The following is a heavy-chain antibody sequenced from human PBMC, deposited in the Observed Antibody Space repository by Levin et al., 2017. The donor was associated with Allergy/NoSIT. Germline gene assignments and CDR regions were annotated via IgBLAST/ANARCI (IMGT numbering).Heavy chain of an antibody. CDR3: ARQNIVGGNNWFDP. Sequence: SETLSLTCTVSGGSISSYYWSWIRQPPGKGPEWIGYIYSSGSTDYNPSLKSRVTISVDTSKNPFSLKLSSVTAADTAVYYCARQNIVGGNNWFDPWGQGTLVTVSS. CDR2: IYSSGST. CDR1: GGSISSYY. D-gene: IGHD1-26*01. V-gene: IGHV4-59*08. J-gene: IGHJ5*02.